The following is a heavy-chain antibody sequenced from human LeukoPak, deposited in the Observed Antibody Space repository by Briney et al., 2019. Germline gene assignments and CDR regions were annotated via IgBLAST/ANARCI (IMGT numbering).Heavy chain of an antibody. CDR1: GFTFSSYS. CDR2: ISSSSSYI. D-gene: IGHD1-26*01. V-gene: IGHV3-21*01. CDR3: ARDRGWGATPLGGDY. Sequence: PGGSLRLSCAASGFTFSSYSMNWVRQAPGKGLEWVSSISSSSSYIYYADSVKGRFTISRDNAKNSLYLQMNSLRAEDTAVYYCARDRGWGATPLGGDYWGQGILVTVSS. J-gene: IGHJ4*02.